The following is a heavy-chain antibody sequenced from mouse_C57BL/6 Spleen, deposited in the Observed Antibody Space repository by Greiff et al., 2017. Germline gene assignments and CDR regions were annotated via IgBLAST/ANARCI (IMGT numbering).Heavy chain of an antibody. J-gene: IGHJ2*01. Sequence: VQLQQSGAELVKPGASVKLSCKASGYTFTSYWMQWVKQRPGQGLEWIGEIDPSDSYTNSNQKFKGKATLTVDTSSSTAYMQLSSLTSEDSAVYYCARRTTVGDYWGQGTTLTVSS. CDR3: ARRTTVGDY. CDR1: GYTFTSYW. V-gene: IGHV1-50*01. D-gene: IGHD1-1*01. CDR2: IDPSDSYT.